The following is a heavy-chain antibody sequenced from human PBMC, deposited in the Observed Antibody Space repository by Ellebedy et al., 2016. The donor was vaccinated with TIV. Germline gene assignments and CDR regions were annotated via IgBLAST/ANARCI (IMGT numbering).Heavy chain of an antibody. CDR2: ISYDGSYK. Sequence: GESLKISCAASGFTFSNYAIHWVRQAPGKGLEWVALISYDGSYKYYADSVKGRFTISRDNSKNTLYLQMNSLRAEDTAVYYCAREEAAADFVRRNYYFDYWGQGTLLTVSS. V-gene: IGHV3-30*04. J-gene: IGHJ4*02. CDR1: GFTFSNYA. CDR3: AREEAAADFVRRNYYFDY. D-gene: IGHD6-13*01.